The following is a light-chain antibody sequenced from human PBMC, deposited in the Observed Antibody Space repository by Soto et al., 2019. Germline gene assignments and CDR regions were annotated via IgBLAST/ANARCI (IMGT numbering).Light chain of an antibody. CDR1: SSNIGAGFD. CDR3: QSYDSRLSGWL. V-gene: IGLV1-40*01. CDR2: DNT. Sequence: SVLTQPPSVSGAPGQRVTISCTGSSSNIGAGFDVHWYQHLPGTDPKPLIYDNTNRPSGVPDRFSGSKSGTSASLAITGLPAEDEADYYRQSYDSRLSGWLFGGGTRLTVL. J-gene: IGLJ2*01.